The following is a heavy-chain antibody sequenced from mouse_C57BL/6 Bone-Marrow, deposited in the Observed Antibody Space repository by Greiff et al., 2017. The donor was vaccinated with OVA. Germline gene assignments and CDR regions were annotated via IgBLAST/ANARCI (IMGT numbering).Heavy chain of an antibody. CDR2: IDPETGGT. CDR1: GYTFTDYE. Sequence: LVESGAELVRPGASVTLSCKASGYTFTDYEMHWVKQTPVHGLEWIGAIDPETGGTAYNQKFKGKAILTADKSSSTAYMELRSLTSEDSAVYYCTRNLYYYAMDYWGQGTSVTVSA. J-gene: IGHJ4*01. CDR3: TRNLYYYAMDY. V-gene: IGHV1-15*01.